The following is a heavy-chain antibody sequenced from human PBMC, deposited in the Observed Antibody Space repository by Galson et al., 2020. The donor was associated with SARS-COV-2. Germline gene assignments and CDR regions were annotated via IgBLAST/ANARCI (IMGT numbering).Heavy chain of an antibody. CDR3: ARGFDY. Sequence: SETLSLTCTVSVGSISSYYWSWIRQPPGKGLEWIGYIYYSGSTHYNPSLKSRVTISVDTSKNQFSLKLSSVTAADTAVYYCARGFDYWGQGTLVTVSS. CDR2: IYYSGST. J-gene: IGHJ4*02. V-gene: IGHV4-59*01. CDR1: VGSISSYY.